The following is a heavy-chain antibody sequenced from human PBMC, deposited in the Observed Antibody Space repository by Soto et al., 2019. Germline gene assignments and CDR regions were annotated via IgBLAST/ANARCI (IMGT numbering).Heavy chain of an antibody. CDR2: IYYSGST. CDR3: ARREFGYGDWYYFDY. D-gene: IGHD4-17*01. V-gene: IGHV4-31*03. CDR1: GGSISSGGYY. Sequence: PSETLSLTCTVSGGSISSGGYYWSWIRQHPGKGLEWIGYIYYSGSTYYNPSLKSRVTISVATSKNQFSLKLSSVTAADTAVYYCARREFGYGDWYYFDYWGQGTLVTVSS. J-gene: IGHJ4*02.